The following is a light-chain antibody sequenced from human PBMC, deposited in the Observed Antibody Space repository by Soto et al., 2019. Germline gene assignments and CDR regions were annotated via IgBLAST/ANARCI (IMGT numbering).Light chain of an antibody. J-gene: IGKJ1*01. CDR3: MQVVQFPWT. CDR1: QSLLYSTGYNY. V-gene: IGKV2-28*01. Sequence: VMAQSPLSLPVTPGEPASISCRSSQSLLYSTGYNYFNWYLQKPGQSPQLLIYLASNRAPGVPDRFTGSGSGTDFTLKISRVEAEDVGVYYCMQVVQFPWTFGQGTKVEIK. CDR2: LAS.